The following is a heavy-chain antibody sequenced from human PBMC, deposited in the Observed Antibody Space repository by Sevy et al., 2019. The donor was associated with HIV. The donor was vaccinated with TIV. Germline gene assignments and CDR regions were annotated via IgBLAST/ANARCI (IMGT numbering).Heavy chain of an antibody. CDR2: ISSSSSTI. V-gene: IGHV3-48*01. J-gene: IGHJ4*02. CDR3: ARGGYCSSTSCPLPDLFDY. CDR1: GFTFSSYS. D-gene: IGHD2-2*01. Sequence: GGSLRLSCAASGFTFSSYSMNWVRQAPGKGLEWVSYISSSSSTIYYAHSVKGRFTISRDNAKNSLYLQMNSLRAEDTAVYYCARGGYCSSTSCPLPDLFDYWGQGTLVTVSS.